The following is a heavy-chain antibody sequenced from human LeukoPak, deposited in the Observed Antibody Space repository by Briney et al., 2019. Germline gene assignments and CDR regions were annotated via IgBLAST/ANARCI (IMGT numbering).Heavy chain of an antibody. CDR1: GGPFSGYF. V-gene: IGHV4-34*01. J-gene: IGHJ4*02. CDR2: IHNSGTT. D-gene: IGHD3-10*01. Sequence: PSETLSLTCAVSGGPFSGYFWSWIRQSSGKGLEWIGEIHNSGTTNYNPSLNSRVTISEDTSKNQFYLNPSSVTAADTAVYYCARRYYYTLGSLPFDFWGQGTLVTVSS. CDR3: ARRYYYTLGSLPFDF.